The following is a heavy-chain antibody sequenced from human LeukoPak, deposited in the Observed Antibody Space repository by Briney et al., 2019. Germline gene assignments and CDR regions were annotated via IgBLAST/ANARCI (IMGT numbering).Heavy chain of an antibody. D-gene: IGHD3-22*01. CDR2: INHSGST. V-gene: IGHV4-34*01. CDR3: ARTFRAYYYDPRFDP. J-gene: IGHJ5*02. CDR1: GGSFSGYY. Sequence: KSSETLSLTCAVYGGSFSGYYWSWIRQPPGKGLEWIGEINHSGSTNYKPSLKSRVTISVDTSKNQFSLKVRSVTAADTAVYYCARTFRAYYYDPRFDPWGQGTLVTVSS.